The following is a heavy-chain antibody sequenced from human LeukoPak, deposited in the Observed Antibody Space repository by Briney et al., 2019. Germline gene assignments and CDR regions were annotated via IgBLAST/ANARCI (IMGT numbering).Heavy chain of an antibody. D-gene: IGHD3-10*01. CDR2: ISSSSSDI. V-gene: IGHV3-21*01. Sequence: GGSLRLSCAASGFTFSSYSMNWVRQAPGKGLEWVSCISSSSSDIYYADSVKGRFTISRDNAKNSLYLQMSSLRAEDTAVYYCATTVRYGSGSYDAFDIWGQGTMVTVSS. CDR1: GFTFSSYS. J-gene: IGHJ3*02. CDR3: ATTVRYGSGSYDAFDI.